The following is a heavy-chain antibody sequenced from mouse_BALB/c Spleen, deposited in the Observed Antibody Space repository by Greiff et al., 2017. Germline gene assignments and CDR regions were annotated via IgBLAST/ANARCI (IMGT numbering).Heavy chain of an antibody. D-gene: IGHD1-1*01. CDR2: IDPANGNT. Sequence: VQLQHSGAELVKPGASVKLSCTASGFNIKDTYMHWVKQRPEQGLEWIGRIDPANGNTKYDPKFQGKATITADTSSNTAYLQLSSLTSEDTAVYYCARPTVVATRYFDVWGAGTTVTVSS. J-gene: IGHJ1*01. CDR3: ARPTVVATRYFDV. V-gene: IGHV14-3*02. CDR1: GFNIKDTY.